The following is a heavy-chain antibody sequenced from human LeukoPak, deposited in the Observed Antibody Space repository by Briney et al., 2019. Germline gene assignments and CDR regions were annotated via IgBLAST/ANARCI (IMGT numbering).Heavy chain of an antibody. J-gene: IGHJ4*02. CDR1: GGSISSGGYY. Sequence: SETLSLTCTVSGGSISSGGYYWSWIRQHPGKGLEWIGYSYYSGSTNYNPSLKSRVTITLDTSKNQFSLKLTSVTAADTAVYYCAKSGSYYGSTSGWGQGTLVTVSP. CDR2: SYYSGST. D-gene: IGHD3-10*01. V-gene: IGHV4-31*02. CDR3: AKSGSYYGSTSG.